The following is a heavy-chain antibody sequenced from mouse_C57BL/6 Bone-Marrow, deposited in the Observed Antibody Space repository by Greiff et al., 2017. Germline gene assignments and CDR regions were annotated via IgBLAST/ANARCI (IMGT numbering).Heavy chain of an antibody. J-gene: IGHJ2*01. CDR1: GFTFSSYA. V-gene: IGHV5-4*01. Sequence: EVMLVESGGGLVKPGGSLKLSCAASGFTFSSYAMSWVRQTPEKRLEWVATISAGGSYTYYPDNVKGRFTISRDNAKNNLYLQMSHLKSEDTAMYYCARDPYGSAYFDYWGQGTTLTVSS. D-gene: IGHD1-1*01. CDR3: ARDPYGSAYFDY. CDR2: ISAGGSYT.